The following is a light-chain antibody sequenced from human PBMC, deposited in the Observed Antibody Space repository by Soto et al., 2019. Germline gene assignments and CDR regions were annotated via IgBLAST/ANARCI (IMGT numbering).Light chain of an antibody. CDR3: QHYNNWPPWT. CDR1: QSVSSN. CDR2: GAS. V-gene: IGKV3-15*01. J-gene: IGKJ1*01. Sequence: EIVMTQSPATLSVSPGERATLSCRASQSVSSNLAWYQQKPGQAPRLLIFGASTRATGIPARFRGSGSKTEFNLTISSLQSEDFAVYYCQHYNNWPPWTFGQGTKVAIK.